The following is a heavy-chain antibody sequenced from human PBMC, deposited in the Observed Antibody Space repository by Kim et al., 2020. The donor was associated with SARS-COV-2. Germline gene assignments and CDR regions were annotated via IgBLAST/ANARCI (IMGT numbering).Heavy chain of an antibody. CDR2: INHSGST. Sequence: SETLSLTCAVYGGSFSGYYWSWIRQPPGKGLEWIGEINHSGSTNYNPSLKSRVTISVDTSKNQFSLKLSYVTAADTAVYYCARMRVLRFLEWLLYGFDYWGQGTLVTVSS. J-gene: IGHJ4*02. V-gene: IGHV4-34*01. CDR1: GGSFSGYY. CDR3: ARMRVLRFLEWLLYGFDY. D-gene: IGHD3-3*01.